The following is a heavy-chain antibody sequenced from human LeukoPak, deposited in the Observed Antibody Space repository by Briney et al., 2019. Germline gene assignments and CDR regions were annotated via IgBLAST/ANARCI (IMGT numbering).Heavy chain of an antibody. V-gene: IGHV3-11*04. J-gene: IGHJ6*03. CDR2: ISSSGSTI. Sequence: PGGSLRLSCAASGFTFSDYYMSWIRQAPGKGLEWVSYISSSGSTIYYADSVKGRFTISRDNSKNILYLEMNSLRAEDTAVYYCVKGKDYYMDVWGKGTTVPISS. CDR1: GFTFSDYY. CDR3: VKGKDYYMDV.